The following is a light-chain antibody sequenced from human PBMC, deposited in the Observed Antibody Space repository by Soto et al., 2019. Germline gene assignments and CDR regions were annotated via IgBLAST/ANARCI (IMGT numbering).Light chain of an antibody. Sequence: QSVLTQPASVSGSPGQSITISCTGTSSDVGSYNLVSWYQQHPGKAPKLMIYEGSKRPSGVSNRFSGSKSGNTASLTISGLQAEDEAYYYCCSYAGSSTSVFGGGNQLTVL. J-gene: IGLJ2*01. CDR2: EGS. CDR1: SSDVGSYNL. V-gene: IGLV2-23*01. CDR3: CSYAGSSTSV.